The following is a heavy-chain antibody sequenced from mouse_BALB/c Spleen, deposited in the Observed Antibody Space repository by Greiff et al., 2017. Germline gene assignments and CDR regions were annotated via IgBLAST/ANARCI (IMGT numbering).Heavy chain of an antibody. CDR1: GFTFNTYA. J-gene: IGHJ3*01. Sequence: EVMLVESGGGLVQPKGSLKLSCAASGFTFNTYAMNWVRQAPGKGLEWVARIRSKSNNYATYYADSVKDRFTISRDDSQSMLYLQMNNLKTEDTAMYYCVRHPLIRWGQGTLVTVSA. CDR2: IRSKSNNYAT. V-gene: IGHV10-1*02. CDR3: VRHPLIR.